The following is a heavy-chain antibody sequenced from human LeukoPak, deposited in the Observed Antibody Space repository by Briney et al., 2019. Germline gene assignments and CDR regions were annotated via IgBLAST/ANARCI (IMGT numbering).Heavy chain of an antibody. V-gene: IGHV4-61*02. Sequence: PSETLSLTCTVSGGSISSGSYYWSWIRQPAGKGLEWIGRIYTSGSTNYNPSLKSRVTISVDTSKNQFSLKLSSVTAADTAVYYCATSMPGIAAAGTFQGYWFDPWGQGTLVTVSS. CDR3: ATSMPGIAAAGTFQGYWFDP. CDR2: IYTSGST. D-gene: IGHD6-13*01. J-gene: IGHJ5*02. CDR1: GGSISSGSYY.